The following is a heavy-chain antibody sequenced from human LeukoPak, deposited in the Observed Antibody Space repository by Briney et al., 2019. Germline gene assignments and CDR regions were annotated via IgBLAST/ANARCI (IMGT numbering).Heavy chain of an antibody. V-gene: IGHV4-59*01. CDR2: IHYSGRT. CDR3: AKGPRCSSTSCYSMGAFDF. J-gene: IGHJ3*01. CDR1: GGSLRSYY. Sequence: SETLSLTCTVSGGSLRSYYWSWIRQPPGKGLEWIGYIHYSGRTNYNPSLKSRVTISVDTSKNQISLKVSSVTAADTAVYYCAKGPRCSSTSCYSMGAFDFWGQGTMVTVSS. D-gene: IGHD2-2*01.